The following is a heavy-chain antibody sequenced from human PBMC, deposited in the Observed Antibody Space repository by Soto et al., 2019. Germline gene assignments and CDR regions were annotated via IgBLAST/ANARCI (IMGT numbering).Heavy chain of an antibody. CDR2: IYYSGST. J-gene: IGHJ4*02. CDR3: ARVLPPDVDYGDYDRFGYYFDY. D-gene: IGHD4-17*01. V-gene: IGHV4-31*03. Sequence: PSETLSLTCTVSGGSISSGGYYWSWIRQHPGKGLEWIGYIYYSGSTYYNPSLKSRVTISVDTSKNQFSLKLSSVTAADTAVYYCARVLPPDVDYGDYDRFGYYFDYWGQGTLVTVSS. CDR1: GGSISSGGYY.